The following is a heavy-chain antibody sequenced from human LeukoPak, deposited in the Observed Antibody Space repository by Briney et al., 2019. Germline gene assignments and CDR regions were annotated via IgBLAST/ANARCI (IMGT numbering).Heavy chain of an antibody. V-gene: IGHV3-33*01. D-gene: IGHD6-6*01. CDR3: ARDRGAARFDF. Sequence: HPGGSLRLSCAASGFTFRNHGMYWVRQAPGKGLGWVAIIWYDGSNNYYGDSVKGRFTISRDNSKNMLYLQMNSLRVEDTAVYYCARDRGAARFDFWGQGAQVTVSS. J-gene: IGHJ4*02. CDR1: GFTFRNHG. CDR2: IWYDGSNN.